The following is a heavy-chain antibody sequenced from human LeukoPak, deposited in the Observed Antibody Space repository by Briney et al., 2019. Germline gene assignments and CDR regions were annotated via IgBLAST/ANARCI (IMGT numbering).Heavy chain of an antibody. Sequence: SETLSLTCTVSGGSISSSSYYWGWIRQPPGKGLEWIGSIYYSGSTYYNPSLKSRVTISVDTSKNQFSLKLSSVTAADTAVCYCARHSRQVVPAAIGYWGQGTLVTVSS. CDR1: GGSISSSSYY. V-gene: IGHV4-39*01. J-gene: IGHJ4*02. D-gene: IGHD2-2*01. CDR2: IYYSGST. CDR3: ARHSRQVVPAAIGY.